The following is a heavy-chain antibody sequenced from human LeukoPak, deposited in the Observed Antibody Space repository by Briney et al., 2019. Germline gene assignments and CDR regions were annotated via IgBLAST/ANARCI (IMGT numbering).Heavy chain of an antibody. CDR2: IYYSGST. CDR1: GGSISSYY. V-gene: IGHV4-59*01. D-gene: IGHD3-22*01. Sequence: SETLSLTCTVSGGSISSYYWSWIRQPPGKGLEWIGYIYYSGSTNYNPSLKSRVTISVDTSKNQFSLKLSSVTAADTAVYYRASLSGNYYDSSGYYGMDVWGQGTTVTVSS. CDR3: ASLSGNYYDSSGYYGMDV. J-gene: IGHJ6*02.